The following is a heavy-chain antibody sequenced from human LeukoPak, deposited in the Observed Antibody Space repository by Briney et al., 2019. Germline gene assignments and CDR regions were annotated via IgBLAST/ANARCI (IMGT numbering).Heavy chain of an antibody. Sequence: ASVKVSCKASGYSFTSYGIGWVRQAPRQGLEWMGWITAGNGNTNFPQKVQGRVTMTTDTSTSTAYMELRSLRSDDTAVYFCARDLARGYSYGYNAFDIWGQGTMVTVSS. CDR1: GYSFTSYG. D-gene: IGHD5-18*01. J-gene: IGHJ3*02. CDR3: ARDLARGYSYGYNAFDI. CDR2: ITAGNGNT. V-gene: IGHV1-18*01.